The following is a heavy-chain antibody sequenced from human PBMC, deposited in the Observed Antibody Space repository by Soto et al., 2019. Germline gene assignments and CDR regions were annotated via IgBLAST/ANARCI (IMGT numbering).Heavy chain of an antibody. V-gene: IGHV3-21*01. D-gene: IGHD4-17*01. CDR1: GFTFSSYS. Sequence: EVQLVESGGGLVKPGGSLRLSCAASGFTFSSYSMNWVRQAPGKGLEWVSSISSSSSYIYYADSVKGRFTISRDNAKNSLYLQMNSLRAEDTAVYYCASEGPASNDYGYYWGQGTLVTVSS. CDR2: ISSSSSYI. CDR3: ASEGPASNDYGYY. J-gene: IGHJ4*02.